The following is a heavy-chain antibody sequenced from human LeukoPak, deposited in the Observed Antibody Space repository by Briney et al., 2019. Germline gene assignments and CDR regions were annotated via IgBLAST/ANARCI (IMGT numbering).Heavy chain of an antibody. D-gene: IGHD2-15*01. Sequence: GGSLRLSCGGTGFNFNMFAMHGVRQAPGKGLEWVSGLSRSGTTTNYADSVKGRFTISRDKSKHTMFLQMNSLRPEDTAIYYCAKEQRIRHCSEGVCMEGYYFDYWGQGALVTVSS. V-gene: IGHV3-23*01. J-gene: IGHJ4*02. CDR1: GFNFNMFA. CDR2: LSRSGTTT. CDR3: AKEQRIRHCSEGVCMEGYYFDY.